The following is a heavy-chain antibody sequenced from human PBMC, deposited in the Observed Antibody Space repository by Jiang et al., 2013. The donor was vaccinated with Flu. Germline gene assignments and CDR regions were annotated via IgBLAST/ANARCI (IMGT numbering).Heavy chain of an antibody. CDR2: LIPSLGVP. D-gene: IGHD1-26*01. Sequence: LVESGAEVKKPGSSVKVSCKASADTSTNYAINWMRQAPGQGLEWMGRLIPSLGVPNFAQKFQGRVTFTADTSTGTAYMEVINLTYEDTAVYFCARGQYIGAFDVWGQGTRVTVSS. CDR3: ARGQYIGAFDV. V-gene: IGHV1-69*04. CDR1: ADTSTNYA. J-gene: IGHJ3*01.